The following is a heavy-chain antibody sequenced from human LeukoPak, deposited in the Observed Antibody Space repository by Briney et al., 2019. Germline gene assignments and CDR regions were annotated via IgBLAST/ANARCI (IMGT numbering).Heavy chain of an antibody. Sequence: TGGSLRLSCAASGFTFSSYNMNWVRQAPGKGLEWVSSTTSSSSYIYYADSVKGRFTISRDNAKNSLYLQMNSLTAEDTAAYYCARDPYSGSYSADVYYYMGVWGKGTTVTVSS. J-gene: IGHJ6*03. CDR1: GFTFSSYN. V-gene: IGHV3-21*06. D-gene: IGHD1-26*01. CDR3: ARDPYSGSYSADVYYYMGV. CDR2: TTSSSSYI.